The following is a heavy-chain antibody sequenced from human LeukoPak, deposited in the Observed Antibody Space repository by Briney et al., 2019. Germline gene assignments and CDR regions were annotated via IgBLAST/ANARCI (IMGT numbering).Heavy chain of an antibody. V-gene: IGHV4-4*02. CDR2: IYLYGAT. D-gene: IGHD1-26*01. CDR3: ARQKWEQQGRDYYFYGLDV. J-gene: IGHJ6*02. CDR1: AGSISSSNW. Sequence: SETLSLTCAVSAGSISSSNWWSWVRQSPVKGLEWIGEIYLYGATNYNPSLKSRVTMSVDRSKNQFSLKLSSVTAADTAVYYCARQKWEQQGRDYYFYGLDVWGPGTTVIVSS.